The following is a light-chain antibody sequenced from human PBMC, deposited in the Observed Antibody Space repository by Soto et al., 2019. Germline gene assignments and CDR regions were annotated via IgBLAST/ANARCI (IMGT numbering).Light chain of an antibody. CDR2: GDD. V-gene: IGLV1-51*02. CDR3: GTWDNSLNAYV. Sequence: QSVLTQPPSVSAAPGQKVTISCSGSRSNIGINSVSWYQLLPGTAPKLLIYGDDERPSEIPDRFSGSKSGSLATLGITGLQTGDEAEYHCGTWDNSLNAYVFGTGTKLTVL. CDR1: RSNIGINS. J-gene: IGLJ1*01.